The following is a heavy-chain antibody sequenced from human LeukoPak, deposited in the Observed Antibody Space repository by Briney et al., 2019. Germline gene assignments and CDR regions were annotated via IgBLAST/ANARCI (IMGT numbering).Heavy chain of an antibody. CDR1: GGSISSYY. D-gene: IGHD6-19*01. J-gene: IGHJ2*01. CDR2: IYTSGST. CDR3: ASTGYSSGWLNRYFDL. V-gene: IGHV4-4*07. Sequence: SETLSLTCTVSGGSISSYYWSWIRQPAGKGLEWIGRIYTSGSTNYNPSLKSRVTMSVDTSKNQFSLKLSSVTAADTAVYYCASTGYSSGWLNRYFDLWGRGTLVSVSS.